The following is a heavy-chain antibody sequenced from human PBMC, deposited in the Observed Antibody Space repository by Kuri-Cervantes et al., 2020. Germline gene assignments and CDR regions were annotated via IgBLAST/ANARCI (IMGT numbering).Heavy chain of an antibody. V-gene: IGHV3-9*01. CDR3: ARDGGRLRFLEWSYYYYMDV. D-gene: IGHD3-3*01. CDR2: ISKNSGNM. CDR1: GFTFDDYA. J-gene: IGHJ6*03. Sequence: LSLTCAASGFTFDDYAMHWVRQAPGKGLEWVSGISKNSGNMGYADSVKGRFTISRDNAKNYLYLQMNSLRAEDTAVYYCARDGGRLRFLEWSYYYYMDVWGKGTTVTVSS.